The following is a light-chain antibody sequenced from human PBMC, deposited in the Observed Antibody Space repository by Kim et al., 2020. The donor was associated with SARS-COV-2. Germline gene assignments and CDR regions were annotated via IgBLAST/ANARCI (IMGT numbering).Light chain of an antibody. CDR2: GTS. CDR3: QQYGSSPPYT. Sequence: SPGESATLSCRASHSVSSSSLAWYQQKPGQAPRLLIYGTSSRATGIPDRFSGSGSGTDFTLTISRLEPEDFAVYYCQQYGSSPPYTFGQGTKLDI. J-gene: IGKJ2*01. V-gene: IGKV3-20*01. CDR1: HSVSSSS.